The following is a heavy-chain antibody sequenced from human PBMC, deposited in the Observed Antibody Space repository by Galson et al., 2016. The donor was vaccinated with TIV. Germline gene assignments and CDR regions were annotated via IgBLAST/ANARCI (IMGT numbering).Heavy chain of an antibody. Sequence: QAPGKGLEWVSGINWNGGSTGYADSVKGRFTISRDNAKNSLYLQMNSLRAEDTALYHCARLRSCGGDCYYFDYWGQGTLVTVSS. J-gene: IGHJ4*02. V-gene: IGHV3-20*01. D-gene: IGHD2-21*02. CDR2: INWNGGST. CDR3: ARLRSCGGDCYYFDY.